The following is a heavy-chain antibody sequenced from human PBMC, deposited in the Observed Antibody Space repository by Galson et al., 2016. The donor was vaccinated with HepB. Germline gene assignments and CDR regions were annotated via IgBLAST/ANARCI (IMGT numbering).Heavy chain of an antibody. D-gene: IGHD6-6*01. CDR1: GFTFNNYA. CDR2: ISASDGST. V-gene: IGHV3-23*01. Sequence: SLRLSCAASGFTFNNYAMNWVRQAPGKGPEWVSSISASDGSTYYSDSVNGRFTISRDNSKNTLDLQMNSLRADDTAVYYCARDKGTASRPVFDIWGQGTMVTVSS. CDR3: ARDKGTASRPVFDI. J-gene: IGHJ3*02.